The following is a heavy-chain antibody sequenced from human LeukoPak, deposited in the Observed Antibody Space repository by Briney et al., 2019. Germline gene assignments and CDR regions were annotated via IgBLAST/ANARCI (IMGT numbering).Heavy chain of an antibody. V-gene: IGHV4-59*01. CDR3: ARDGGGDAFDI. CDR1: GGSISSYY. Sequence: PSETLSLTCTVSGGSISSYYWSWIRQPPGKGLEWIGYIYYSGSTNYNPSLKSRVTISVDTSKNQSSLKLSSVTAADTAVYYCARDGGGDAFDIWGQGTMVTVSS. CDR2: IYYSGST. D-gene: IGHD3-16*01. J-gene: IGHJ3*02.